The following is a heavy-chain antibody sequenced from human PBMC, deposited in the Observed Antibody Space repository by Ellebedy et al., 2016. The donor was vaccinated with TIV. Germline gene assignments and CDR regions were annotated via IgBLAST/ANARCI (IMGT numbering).Heavy chain of an antibody. V-gene: IGHV3-23*01. J-gene: IGHJ5*02. CDR1: GITFSTYT. Sequence: GESLKISCAASGITFSTYTMDWVRQAPGKGLEWVSGISATGGTTFYADSVKGRFTVSRDDSKNILYLQMNSLRDDDMAVYYCAGLPTVRIAREVGWFDAWGRGTLVTVSS. CDR3: AGLPTVRIAREVGWFDA. CDR2: ISATGGTT. D-gene: IGHD6-13*01.